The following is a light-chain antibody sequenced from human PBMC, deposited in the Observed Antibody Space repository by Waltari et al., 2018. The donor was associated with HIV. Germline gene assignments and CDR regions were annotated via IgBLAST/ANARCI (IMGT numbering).Light chain of an antibody. V-gene: IGLV2-18*02. CDR1: RRAVASYYR. J-gene: IGLJ2*01. CDR3: SSYTSSSTLV. Sequence: QSALTQPPSVSGSPGQSVTISCTGTRRAVASYYRLSCYHQPPGTAPKLMIYEVGNRPSGVPQRFSGSKSGNTSSLTISGLQAEDEADYYCSSYTSSSTLVFGGGTKLTVL. CDR2: EVG.